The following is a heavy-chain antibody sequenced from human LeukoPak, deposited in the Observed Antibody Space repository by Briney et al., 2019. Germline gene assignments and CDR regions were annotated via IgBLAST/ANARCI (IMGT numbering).Heavy chain of an antibody. V-gene: IGHV3-7*01. J-gene: IGHJ4*02. Sequence: GGSLRLSCAASGFTFSSYWMSWVRQAPGKGLEWVAHIKQDGSEKYYVDSVKGRFTISRDNAKNSLYLQMNSLRAEDTAVYYCARDAGGYGFYGDYWGQGTLVTVSS. CDR1: GFTFSSYW. D-gene: IGHD5-18*01. CDR2: IKQDGSEK. CDR3: ARDAGGYGFYGDY.